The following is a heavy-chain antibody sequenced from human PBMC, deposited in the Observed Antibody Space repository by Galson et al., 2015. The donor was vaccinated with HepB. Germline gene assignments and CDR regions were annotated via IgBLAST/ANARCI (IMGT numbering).Heavy chain of an antibody. CDR2: ISYDGSNK. D-gene: IGHD3-10*01. CDR3: ARDRSYHLSAGMDV. J-gene: IGHJ6*02. Sequence: SLRLSCAASGFTFSTYAMHWVRQAPAKGLEWAAVISYDGSNKYYADSVKGRFTISRDNSKNTLYLQISSLRTEDTAVYYCARDRSYHLSAGMDVWGQGTTVTVSS. CDR1: GFTFSTYA. V-gene: IGHV3-30*04.